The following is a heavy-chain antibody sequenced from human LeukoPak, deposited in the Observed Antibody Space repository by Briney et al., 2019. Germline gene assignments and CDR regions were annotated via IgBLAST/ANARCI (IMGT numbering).Heavy chain of an antibody. Sequence: GGSLRLSCAASGFTFSSYGMHWVRQAPGKGLEWVAFIRYDGSNKYYADSVKGRFTISRDNSKNTLYLQMNSLRAEDTAVYYCAKEGIEGYYYDSSGYYNWFDPWCQGTLVTVSS. J-gene: IGHJ5*02. CDR2: IRYDGSNK. D-gene: IGHD3-22*01. CDR1: GFTFSSYG. CDR3: AKEGIEGYYYDSSGYYNWFDP. V-gene: IGHV3-30*02.